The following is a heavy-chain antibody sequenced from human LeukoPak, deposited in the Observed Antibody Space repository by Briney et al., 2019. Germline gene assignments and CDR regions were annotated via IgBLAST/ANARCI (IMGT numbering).Heavy chain of an antibody. V-gene: IGHV5-51*01. CDR3: ARSGYSYANWYFQH. CDR1: GYSFTTYW. CDR2: IYDSDI. J-gene: IGHJ1*01. D-gene: IGHD5-18*01. Sequence: LGEFLKISCKGFGYSFTTYWIGWVRQMPGKGLEWMGIIYDSDIRYSASFQGQVTISVDKSISTAYLQWSSLKASDTAMYYCARSGYSYANWYFQHWGQGTLVTVSS.